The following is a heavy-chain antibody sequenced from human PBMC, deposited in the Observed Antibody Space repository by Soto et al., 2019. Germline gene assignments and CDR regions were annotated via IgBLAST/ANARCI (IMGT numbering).Heavy chain of an antibody. CDR3: ARTPTYSRLGDH. V-gene: IGHV1-18*04. D-gene: IGHD3-22*01. CDR1: GYTFTSHG. Sequence: ASVKVSCKASGYTFTSHGISWVRQAPGQGLEWVGWINPNNDNSAGAQKFQDRVTLTTDTSTSTVYMELRSLTSDDTAFYYCARTPTYSRLGDHWGQGTLVTVSS. J-gene: IGHJ4*02. CDR2: INPNNDNS.